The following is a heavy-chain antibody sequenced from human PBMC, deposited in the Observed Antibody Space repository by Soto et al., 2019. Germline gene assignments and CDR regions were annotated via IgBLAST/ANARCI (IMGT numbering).Heavy chain of an antibody. D-gene: IGHD3-22*01. CDR1: GFTFTNYA. V-gene: IGHV3-23*01. Sequence: HPGGSLRLSCAASGFTFTNYAMTWVRQAPGKGLEWVSVISGSGGSTYYADSVKGRFTISRDYSKNTLDLQMNSLRAEDTAVYYCAKVNYYDTNPVTWYFYGLDVWGQGTTVTVSS. CDR3: AKVNYYDTNPVTWYFYGLDV. CDR2: ISGSGGST. J-gene: IGHJ6*02.